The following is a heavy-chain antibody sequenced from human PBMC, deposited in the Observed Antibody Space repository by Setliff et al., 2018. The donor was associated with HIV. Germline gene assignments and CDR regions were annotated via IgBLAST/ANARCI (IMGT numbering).Heavy chain of an antibody. CDR1: GGTFNNYA. CDR2: ITPILGTA. J-gene: IGHJ6*03. V-gene: IGHV1-69*04. D-gene: IGHD6-6*01. Sequence: SVKVSCKASGGTFNNYAITWVRQAPGQGLEWMGRITPILGTANYAQKFQGRVTITADKSTSTAYMELSSLRSEDTAVYYCAGEVVAQLLYNFYMDVWGKGTTVTVSS. CDR3: AGEVVAQLLYNFYMDV.